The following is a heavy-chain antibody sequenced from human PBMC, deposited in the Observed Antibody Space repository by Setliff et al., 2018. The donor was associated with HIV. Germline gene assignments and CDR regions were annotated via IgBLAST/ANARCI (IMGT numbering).Heavy chain of an antibody. V-gene: IGHV3-23*01. J-gene: IGHJ4*02. CDR3: ARADYGDFVEY. CDR2: ISVSGGRT. CDR1: GFTFSTYA. Sequence: SCAASGFTFSTYAMSWFRQAPGKGLEWVSSISVSGGRTNHADSVKGRFTISRDNSKNTLYVQMNSLRAEDTAVYYCARADYGDFVEYWGRGTLVTVSS. D-gene: IGHD4-17*01.